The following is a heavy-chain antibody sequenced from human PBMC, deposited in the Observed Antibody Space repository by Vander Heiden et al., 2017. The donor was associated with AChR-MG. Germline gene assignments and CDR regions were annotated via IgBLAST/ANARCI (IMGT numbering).Heavy chain of an antibody. CDR3: AKAPWYYGSGNYYND. CDR2: ISDNGGTT. J-gene: IGHJ4*02. CDR1: GFTFRSYA. D-gene: IGHD3-10*01. Sequence: EVQLLESGGGLVQPGGSLRLSCAASGFTFRSYAMSWVRQAPGKGLEWVSGISDNGGTTFYADSVKGRFTISRDNSKNTLYLQMNSLGAADTALYYCAKAPWYYGSGNYYNDWGQVRLVTVSS. V-gene: IGHV3-23*01.